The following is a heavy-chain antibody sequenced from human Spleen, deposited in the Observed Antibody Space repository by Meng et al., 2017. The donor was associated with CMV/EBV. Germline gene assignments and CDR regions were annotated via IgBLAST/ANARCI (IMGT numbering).Heavy chain of an antibody. J-gene: IGHJ4*02. D-gene: IGHD3-10*01. CDR2: IYHIGSA. Sequence: SETLSLTCTVSGGSISNYYWTWIRQPPGKGLKWIGYIYHIGSANYNPSLKSRVTISVDTPKNQFSLKLTSVTAADTAVYYCARVSRYDSGNYYNFFDYWGQGTLVTVSS. V-gene: IGHV4-59*01. CDR1: GGSISNYY. CDR3: ARVSRYDSGNYYNFFDY.